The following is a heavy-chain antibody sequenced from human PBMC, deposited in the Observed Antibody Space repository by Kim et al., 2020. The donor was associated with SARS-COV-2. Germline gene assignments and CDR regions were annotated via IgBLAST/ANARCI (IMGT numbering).Heavy chain of an antibody. CDR2: ISSSSSYI. D-gene: IGHD3-10*01. V-gene: IGHV3-21*01. J-gene: IGHJ4*02. CDR1: GFTFSSYS. Sequence: GGSLRLSCAASGFTFSSYSMNWVRQAPGKGLEWVSSISSSSSYIYYADSVKGRFTISRDNAKNSLYLQMNSLRAEDTAVYYCARDGTMVRGVLHWGQGTLVTVSS. CDR3: ARDGTMVRGVLH.